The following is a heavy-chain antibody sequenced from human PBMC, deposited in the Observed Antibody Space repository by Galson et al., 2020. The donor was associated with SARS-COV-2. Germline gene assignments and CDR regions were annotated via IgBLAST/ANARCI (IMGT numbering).Heavy chain of an antibody. V-gene: IGHV2-5*02. D-gene: IGHD2-8*02. CDR1: GLSLSTSGVG. CDR2: IYWDDDK. Sequence: SGPTLVKPTQTLTLTCTFSGLSLSTSGVGVGWIRQPPGKALEWLALIYWDDDKRYTPSLKSRLTITKDTSKNQVVLTMTNMDPVDTATYYCAHRDIVLGGPPGFDYWGQGTLVTVSS. CDR3: AHRDIVLGGPPGFDY. J-gene: IGHJ4*02.